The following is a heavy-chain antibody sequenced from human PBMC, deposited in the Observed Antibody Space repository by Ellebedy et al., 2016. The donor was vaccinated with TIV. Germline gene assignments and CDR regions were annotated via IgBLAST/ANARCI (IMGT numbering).Heavy chain of an antibody. Sequence: PGGSLRLSCAAPGFSFSTSGMHWVRQTPDKGLEWLAFIRYDGSRIFYGDSARGRFIISRDNANNILSLQLDSLRPEDTAIYYCALAFGGVFGDWGQGTLVAVTS. V-gene: IGHV3-30*02. CDR1: GFSFSTSG. J-gene: IGHJ1*01. D-gene: IGHD3-16*02. CDR3: ALAFGGVFGD. CDR2: IRYDGSRI.